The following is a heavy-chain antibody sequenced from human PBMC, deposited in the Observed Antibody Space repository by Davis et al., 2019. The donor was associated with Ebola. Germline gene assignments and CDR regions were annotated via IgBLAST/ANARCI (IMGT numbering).Heavy chain of an antibody. D-gene: IGHD1-26*01. CDR2: INAGNGNT. V-gene: IGHV1-3*01. J-gene: IGHJ4*02. Sequence: ASVKVSCKASGYTFTSYAMHWVRQAPGQRLEWMGWINAGNGNTKYSQKFQGRVTITADESTSTAYMELSSLRSEDTAVYYCAKARLSGSYWGGFDYWGQGTLVTVSS. CDR1: GYTFTSYA. CDR3: AKARLSGSYWGGFDY.